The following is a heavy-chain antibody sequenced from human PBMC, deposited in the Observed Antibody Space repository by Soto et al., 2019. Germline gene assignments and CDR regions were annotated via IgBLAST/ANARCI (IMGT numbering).Heavy chain of an antibody. CDR2: ISYDGSNK. CDR1: GFTFSSYG. J-gene: IGHJ4*02. CDR3: AKVKPLGYSGYHYFDY. D-gene: IGHD5-12*01. Sequence: GSLRLSCAASGFTFSSYGMHWVRQAPGKGLEWVAVISYDGSNKYYADSVKGRFTISRDNSKNTLYLQMNSLRAEDTAVYYCAKVKPLGYSGYHYFDYWGQGTLVTVS. V-gene: IGHV3-30*18.